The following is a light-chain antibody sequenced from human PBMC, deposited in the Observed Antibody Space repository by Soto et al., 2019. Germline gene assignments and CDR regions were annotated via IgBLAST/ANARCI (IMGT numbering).Light chain of an antibody. CDR3: QQYGGSPAS. J-gene: IGKJ1*01. CDR2: GAS. V-gene: IGKV3-20*01. Sequence: EIVLTQSPATLSLPPGERATLSCRASQSVSSSYLAWYQQKPGQAPRLLIYGASSRATGIPDRFSGSGSGTDFTLTISRLEPEDFAVYYCQQYGGSPASFGQGTKVDIK. CDR1: QSVSSSY.